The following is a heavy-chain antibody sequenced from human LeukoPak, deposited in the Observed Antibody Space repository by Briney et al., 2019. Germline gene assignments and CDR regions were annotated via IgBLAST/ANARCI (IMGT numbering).Heavy chain of an antibody. J-gene: IGHJ3*02. V-gene: IGHV3-33*01. CDR1: GFTFSSYG. CDR3: ARDWGEGFFSMAFDI. D-gene: IGHD3-16*01. Sequence: PGGSLRLSCAASGFTFSSYGMHWVRQAPGKGLEWVAVIWYDGSNKYYADSVKGRFTISRDNSKNTLYLQMNRLRAEDTAVYYCARDWGEGFFSMAFDIWGQGTMVTVSS. CDR2: IWYDGSNK.